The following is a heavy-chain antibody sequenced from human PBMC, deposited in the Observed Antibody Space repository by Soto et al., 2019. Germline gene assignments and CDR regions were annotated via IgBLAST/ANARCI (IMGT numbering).Heavy chain of an antibody. Sequence: SETLSLTCTVSGGSISSYYWSWIRQPAGKGLEWIGPIYTSGSTTYNPALKNRITMSVDTSKNQLPLLHSSVTAADTAVYYCARVALDYYDSSGYSECFQHWGQGTLVTVSS. V-gene: IGHV4-4*07. J-gene: IGHJ1*01. CDR2: IYTSGST. D-gene: IGHD3-22*01. CDR1: GGSISSYY. CDR3: ARVALDYYDSSGYSECFQH.